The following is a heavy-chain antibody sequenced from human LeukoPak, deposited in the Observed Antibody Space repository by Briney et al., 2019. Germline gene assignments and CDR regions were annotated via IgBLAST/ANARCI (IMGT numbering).Heavy chain of an antibody. CDR2: VKSKVDGETT. D-gene: IGHD3/OR15-3a*01. Sequence: GGSPRLSCVGSKFTFRDAWMSWVRQAPGKGLEWVGRVKSKVDGETTDYASSVKGRFTVSRDDSKNMVFLQMNSLQTEDTAVYFCTTHYDVLTGYYRADWFDPWGQGTLVTVSS. V-gene: IGHV3-15*01. J-gene: IGHJ5*02. CDR3: TTHYDVLTGYYRADWFDP. CDR1: KFTFRDAW.